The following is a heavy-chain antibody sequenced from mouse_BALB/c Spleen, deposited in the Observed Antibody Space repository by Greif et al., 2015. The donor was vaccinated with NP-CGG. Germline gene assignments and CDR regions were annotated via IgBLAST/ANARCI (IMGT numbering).Heavy chain of an antibody. J-gene: IGHJ4*01. CDR3: ARQGNGIYYYAMDY. CDR1: GYTFTDYN. D-gene: IGHD2-1*01. CDR2: IYPYNGGT. Sequence: SGPELVKPGASVKISCKASGYTFTDYNMHWVKQSHGKSLEWIGYIYPYNGGTGYNQKFKSKATLTVDNSSSTAYMERRSLTSEDSAVYYCARQGNGIYYYAMDYWGQGTSVTVSS. V-gene: IGHV1S29*02.